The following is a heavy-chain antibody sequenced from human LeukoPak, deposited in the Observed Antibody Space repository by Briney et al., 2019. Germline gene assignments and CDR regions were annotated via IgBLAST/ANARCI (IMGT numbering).Heavy chain of an antibody. J-gene: IGHJ4*02. D-gene: IGHD6-19*01. CDR3: ACFSGWSGPDY. CDR2: IYPGDSDT. CDR1: GYTFTSYW. V-gene: IGHV5-51*01. Sequence: GASVKVSCKASGYTFTSYWIGWVRQMPGKGLEWMGIIYPGDSDTRYSPSFQGQVTISADKSISTAYLQWSSLKASDTAMYYCACFSGWSGPDYWGQGTLVTVSS.